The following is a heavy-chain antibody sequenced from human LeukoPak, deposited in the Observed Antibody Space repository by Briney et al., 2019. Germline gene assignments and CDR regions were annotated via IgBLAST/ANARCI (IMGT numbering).Heavy chain of an antibody. CDR3: ARSEWRVVTTIGPIQPFDY. CDR1: GGSTTDSNNY. D-gene: IGHD2-21*02. V-gene: IGHV4-39*01. Sequence: PETPCVTCTVPGGSTTDSNNYAGWASQPPRRWLGWMVFTSHSGTAYYNPSLKSRVTISVDTSKNQFSLRLNSVTAADTAVYYCARSEWRVVTTIGPIQPFDYWGQGTLATVSS. CDR2: TSHSGTA. J-gene: IGHJ4*02.